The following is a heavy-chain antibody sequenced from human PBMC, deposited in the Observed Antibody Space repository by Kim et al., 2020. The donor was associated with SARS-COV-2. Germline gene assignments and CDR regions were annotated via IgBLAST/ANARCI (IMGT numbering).Heavy chain of an antibody. CDR3: TTDLQVRGVPYYYYYGMDA. CDR1: GFTFSNAW. V-gene: IGHV3-15*01. Sequence: GGSLRLSCAASGFTFSNAWMSWVRQAPGKGLEWVGRIKSKTDGGTTDYAAPVKGRFTIARDDSKNTPYLQMNSLKTEDTAVYYCTTDLQVRGVPYYYYYGMDAWGQGTTVTVSS. D-gene: IGHD3-10*01. J-gene: IGHJ6*02. CDR2: IKSKTDGGTT.